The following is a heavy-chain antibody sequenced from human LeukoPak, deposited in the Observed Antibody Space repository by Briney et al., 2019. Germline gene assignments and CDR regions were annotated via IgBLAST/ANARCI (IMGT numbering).Heavy chain of an antibody. CDR2: IYTSGST. J-gene: IGHJ5*02. CDR1: GGSISSYY. D-gene: IGHD3-3*01. Sequence: SETLSLTCTVSGGSISSYYWSWIRQPAGKGLEWIGRIYTSGSTNYNPSLKSRVTMSVDTSKNQFSLKLSSVTAADTAVYYCARETVGVIDNWFDPWGQGTLVTVSS. CDR3: ARETVGVIDNWFDP. V-gene: IGHV4-4*07.